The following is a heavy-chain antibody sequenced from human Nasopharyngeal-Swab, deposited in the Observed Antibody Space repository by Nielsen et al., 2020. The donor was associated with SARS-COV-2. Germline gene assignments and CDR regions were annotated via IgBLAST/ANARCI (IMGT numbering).Heavy chain of an antibody. V-gene: IGHV4-59*01. Sequence: SETLSLTCTVSGGSISSYYWSWIRQPPGKGLEWIGYIYYSGSTNYNPSLKSRVTISVDTSKNQFSLKLSSVTAADAAVYYCARGERRAAHPPGGYFDYWGQGTLVTVSS. CDR3: ARGERRAAHPPGGYFDY. CDR1: GGSISSYY. J-gene: IGHJ4*02. D-gene: IGHD6-6*01. CDR2: IYYSGST.